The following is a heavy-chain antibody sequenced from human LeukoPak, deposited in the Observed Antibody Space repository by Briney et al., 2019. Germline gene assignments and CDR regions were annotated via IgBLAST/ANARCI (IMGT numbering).Heavy chain of an antibody. CDR2: IKEDGSEI. D-gene: IGHD4-23*01. Sequence: GGSLRLSCAASAFTFSNYWMSWVRQAPGKGLEWVANIKEDGSEINYVDSVKGRFTISRDNAKNSLYLHMNSLRVDDTAVYYCARDRGYSTFDYWGQGTLVTVSS. J-gene: IGHJ4*02. CDR3: ARDRGYSTFDY. CDR1: AFTFSNYW. V-gene: IGHV3-7*01.